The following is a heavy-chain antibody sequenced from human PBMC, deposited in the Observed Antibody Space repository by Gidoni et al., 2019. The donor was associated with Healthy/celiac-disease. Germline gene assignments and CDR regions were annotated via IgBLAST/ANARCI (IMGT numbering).Heavy chain of an antibody. Sequence: EVQLLESGGGLVLPGGSLRLSCPASGFTFSSYWMSWVRQAPGKGLEWVANIKQDGSEKYYVDSVKGRFTISRDNAKNSLYLQMNSLRAEDTAVYYCARAWGSDYWGQGTLVTVSS. CDR1: GFTFSSYW. V-gene: IGHV3-7*03. CDR3: ARAWGSDY. J-gene: IGHJ4*02. CDR2: IKQDGSEK. D-gene: IGHD7-27*01.